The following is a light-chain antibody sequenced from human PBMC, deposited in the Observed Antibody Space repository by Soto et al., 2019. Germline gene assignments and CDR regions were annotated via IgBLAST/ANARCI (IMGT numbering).Light chain of an antibody. Sequence: IGLKKSPATLSLSPGERATLSCRASPSVTSNLAWYQQALGQAPRLLIYDASNRAAGIPARFSGSGSGTDFTLTISSLEPEDSAVYYCQQRSNWPWTFGQGTKVDIK. CDR1: PSVTSN. CDR3: QQRSNWPWT. J-gene: IGKJ1*01. V-gene: IGKV3-11*01. CDR2: DAS.